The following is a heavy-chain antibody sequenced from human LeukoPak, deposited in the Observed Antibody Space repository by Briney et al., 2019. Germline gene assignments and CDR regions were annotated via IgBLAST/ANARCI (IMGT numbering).Heavy chain of an antibody. CDR2: INPNSGGT. J-gene: IGHJ3*02. Sequence: GASVTVSCTASGYTFTGYYMHWVRQAPGQGLEWMGWINPNSGGTNYAQQFQGRVTMTRDTSISIAYMELSRLRPDDTAVYYCARPAGYNPLHAFDIWGQGTMVTVSS. V-gene: IGHV1-2*02. CDR3: ARPAGYNPLHAFDI. CDR1: GYTFTGYY. D-gene: IGHD5-24*01.